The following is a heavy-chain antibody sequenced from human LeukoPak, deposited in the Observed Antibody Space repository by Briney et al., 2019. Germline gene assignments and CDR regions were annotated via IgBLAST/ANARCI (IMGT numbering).Heavy chain of an antibody. CDR2: IYPGYSDT. J-gene: IGHJ3*02. CDR1: GYSFTSYW. V-gene: IGHV5-51*01. Sequence: GESLNISCKGSGYSFTSYWIGWVRQMPGKGLEWMGIIYPGYSDTRYSPSFQGQVTISADKSISTAYLQWSSLKASDTAMYYCAGHYDGSGYYLGDAFDIWGQGTMVTVSS. D-gene: IGHD3-22*01. CDR3: AGHYDGSGYYLGDAFDI.